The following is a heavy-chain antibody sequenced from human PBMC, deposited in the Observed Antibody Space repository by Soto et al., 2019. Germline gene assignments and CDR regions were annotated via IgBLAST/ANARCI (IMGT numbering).Heavy chain of an antibody. Sequence: GGSLRLSCAASGFTFNNYDMHWVCQAPGKGLEWVAFIWYDGTDKYYANSVKGRFTISRDNSNNTLYLQMNSLRAEDTAVYYCARYHLTNSDPYYWGQGTLVTVSS. D-gene: IGHD1-1*01. CDR1: GFTFNNYD. V-gene: IGHV3-33*01. J-gene: IGHJ4*02. CDR2: IWYDGTDK. CDR3: ARYHLTNSDPYY.